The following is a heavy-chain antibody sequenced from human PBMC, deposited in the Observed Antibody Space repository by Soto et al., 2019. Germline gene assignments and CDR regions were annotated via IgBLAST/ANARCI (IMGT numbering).Heavy chain of an antibody. J-gene: IGHJ4*02. CDR1: GYSFTTYW. D-gene: IGHD4-4*01. V-gene: IGHV5-51*01. CDR3: ARLETTVTRRSFDF. CDR2: IYPGDSDP. Sequence: ESLKISCKASGYSFTTYWIAWVRQMPGKGLEWMGIIYPGDSDPRYSPSIQGHVTFSVDKSISTAYLQWRSLKASDTAMYYCARLETTVTRRSFDFWGQGTLVTVSS.